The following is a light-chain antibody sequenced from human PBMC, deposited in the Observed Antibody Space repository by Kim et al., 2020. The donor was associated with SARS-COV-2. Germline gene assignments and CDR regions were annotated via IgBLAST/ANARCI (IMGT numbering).Light chain of an antibody. CDR1: SSNIGSNH. CDR3: AGWDDSLSGWV. CDR2: RNN. J-gene: IGLJ3*02. V-gene: IGLV1-47*01. Sequence: ELTQPPSASGTPGQRVTIFCSGSSSNIGSNHINWYQHVPGTVPRLLIYRNNQRPSGVPDRFSGSRSATSASLAISGLRSEDEADYYCAGWDDSLSGWVFGGGTQLTVL.